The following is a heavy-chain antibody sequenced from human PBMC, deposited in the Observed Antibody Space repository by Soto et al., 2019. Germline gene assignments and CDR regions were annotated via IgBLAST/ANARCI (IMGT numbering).Heavy chain of an antibody. CDR3: ASGYYDSPSDY. CDR2: INPNSGGT. J-gene: IGHJ4*02. V-gene: IGHV1-2*04. D-gene: IGHD3-22*01. CDR1: GYTFTSYV. Sequence: ASAKVSCKASGYTFTSYVISWVRQAPGQGLEWMGWINPNSGGTNYAQKFQGWVTMTRDTSISTAYMELSRLRSDDTAVYYCASGYYDSPSDYWGQGTLVTVSS.